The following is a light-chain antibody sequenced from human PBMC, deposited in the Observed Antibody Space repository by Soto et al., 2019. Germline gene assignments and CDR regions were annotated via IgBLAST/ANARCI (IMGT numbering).Light chain of an antibody. Sequence: QSVLTQPPSVSEAPGQKVTNSCSGSSSNIGNNYVSWYQQFPGTAPKLLIYDNNKRPSGIPDRFSGSKSGTSATLGITGLQTGDEADYYCGTWDSSLSAVVFGGGTNVTVL. CDR3: GTWDSSLSAVV. CDR1: SSNIGNNY. J-gene: IGLJ2*01. V-gene: IGLV1-51*01. CDR2: DNN.